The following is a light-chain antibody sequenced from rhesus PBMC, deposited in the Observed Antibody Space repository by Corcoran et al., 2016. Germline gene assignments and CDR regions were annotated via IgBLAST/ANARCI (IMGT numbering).Light chain of an antibody. J-gene: IGKJ4*01. Sequence: DIQMTQSPSSLSASVGDTVIITCQASQGIASWLAWYQQRPGKAPKLLIYKASTLQSGVPTRFSGSGSGTDCTLTISSLQSKDFAAYYCQQYSSSLTFGGGTKVEIK. CDR2: KAS. V-gene: IGKV1-22*01. CDR3: QQYSSSLT. CDR1: QGIASW.